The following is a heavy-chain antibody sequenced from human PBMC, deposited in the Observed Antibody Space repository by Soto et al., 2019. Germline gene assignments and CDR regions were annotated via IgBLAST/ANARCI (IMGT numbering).Heavy chain of an antibody. CDR2: INHSGST. D-gene: IGHD3-22*01. V-gene: IGHV4-34*01. Sequence: QVQLQQWGAGLLKPSETLSLTCAVYGGSFSGYYWSWIRQPPGKGLEWIGEINHSGSTNYNPSLKRRVTISVDTSKNQFSLKLSSVTAADTAVYYCARGGADSSGYYYGFDYWGQGTLVTVSS. J-gene: IGHJ4*02. CDR3: ARGGADSSGYYYGFDY. CDR1: GGSFSGYY.